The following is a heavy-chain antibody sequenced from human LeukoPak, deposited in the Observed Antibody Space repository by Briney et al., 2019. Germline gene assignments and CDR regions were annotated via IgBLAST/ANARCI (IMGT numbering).Heavy chain of an antibody. D-gene: IGHD1-26*01. CDR2: ISGSGGST. V-gene: IGHV3-23*01. CDR3: AKDLKWELPSSANY. Sequence: GGSLRLSCAASGFTFSDYYMSWVRQAPGKGLEWVSAISGSGGSTYYADSVKGRFTISRDNSKNTLYLQMNSLRAEDTAVYYCAKDLKWELPSSANYWGQGTLVTVSS. CDR1: GFTFSDYY. J-gene: IGHJ4*02.